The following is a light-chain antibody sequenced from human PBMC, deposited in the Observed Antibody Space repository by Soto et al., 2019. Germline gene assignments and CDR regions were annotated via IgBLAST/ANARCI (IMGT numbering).Light chain of an antibody. Sequence: DIQMTQSPSTLSASVGDRVTITCRASQSIRSWLAWYQQKPGKAPKLLISDASRLKSGVPSRFSGSGSGTDFTLTISSLQPDDFATYYCHQYNSFSPWTFGQGTKVEIK. V-gene: IGKV1-5*01. CDR3: HQYNSFSPWT. J-gene: IGKJ1*01. CDR2: DAS. CDR1: QSIRSW.